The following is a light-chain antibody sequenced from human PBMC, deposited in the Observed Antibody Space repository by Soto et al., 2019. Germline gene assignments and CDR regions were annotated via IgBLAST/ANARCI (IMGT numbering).Light chain of an antibody. CDR1: SSNIGAGYD. V-gene: IGLV1-40*01. Sequence: QSVLTQPTSVSGAPGQRVTICGTGSSSNIGAGYDVHWYQQLPGTAPKLLIYGNSNRPSGVPDRFSGSKSGTSASLAITGLQAEDEAVYYRLSYETSPSGFHVSATGTKLPVL. J-gene: IGLJ1*01. CDR3: LSYETSPSGFHV. CDR2: GNS.